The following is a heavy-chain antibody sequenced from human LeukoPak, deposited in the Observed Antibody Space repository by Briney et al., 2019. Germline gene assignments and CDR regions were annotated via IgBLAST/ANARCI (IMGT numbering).Heavy chain of an antibody. V-gene: IGHV3-48*01. J-gene: IGHJ6*03. Sequence: GGSLRLSCAASGFTFSSYSMNWVRQAPGKGLEWVSYISSSSSTIYYADSVKGRFTISRDNAKNSLYLQMNSLRAEDTAVYYCARAGDYDILTGYCYYYYYMDVWGKGTTVTVSS. CDR2: ISSSSSTI. D-gene: IGHD3-9*01. CDR3: ARAGDYDILTGYCYYYYYMDV. CDR1: GFTFSSYS.